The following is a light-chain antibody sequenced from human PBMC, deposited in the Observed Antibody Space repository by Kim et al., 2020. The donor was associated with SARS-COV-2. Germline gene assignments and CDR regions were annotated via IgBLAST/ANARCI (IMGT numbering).Light chain of an antibody. CDR1: KLGDKY. CDR2: QDA. Sequence: SYELTQPPSVSVSPGQTASITCSGDKLGDKYVCWYQQKPGQSPALVIYQDAKRPSGIPERFSGSNSGNTATLTISGTQPMDEADYYCQAWDSSTVVFGGGTKLTVL. V-gene: IGLV3-1*01. CDR3: QAWDSSTVV. J-gene: IGLJ2*01.